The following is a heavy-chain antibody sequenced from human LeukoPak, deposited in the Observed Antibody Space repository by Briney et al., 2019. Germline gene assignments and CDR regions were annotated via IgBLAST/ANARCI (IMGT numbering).Heavy chain of an antibody. CDR2: TYYRSKWYN. D-gene: IGHD6-13*01. CDR1: GDSVSSNSPT. V-gene: IGHV6-1*01. Sequence: SQTLSLTCAISGDSVSSNSPTWTWIRQSPSRGLEWLGRTYYRSKWYNDYAVPVKSRITINPDTSKNQFSLHLNSVTPEDTAVYYCARGSHSSSWYFDYWGQKTLVTVSS. CDR3: ARGSHSSSWYFDY. J-gene: IGHJ4*02.